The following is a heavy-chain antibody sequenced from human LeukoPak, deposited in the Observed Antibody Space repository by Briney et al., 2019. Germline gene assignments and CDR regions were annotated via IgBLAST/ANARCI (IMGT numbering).Heavy chain of an antibody. J-gene: IGHJ4*02. CDR2: IFPIFGTA. Sequence: GASVKVSCKASGGTFSSYAISWVRQAPGQGLEWMVGIFPIFGTANYAQKFQGRVTITTDESTGTAYMELSSLRSEDTAVYYCARRPLRPTGTIYFDYWGQGTLVTVSS. D-gene: IGHD1-1*01. V-gene: IGHV1-69*05. CDR1: GGTFSSYA. CDR3: ARRPLRPTGTIYFDY.